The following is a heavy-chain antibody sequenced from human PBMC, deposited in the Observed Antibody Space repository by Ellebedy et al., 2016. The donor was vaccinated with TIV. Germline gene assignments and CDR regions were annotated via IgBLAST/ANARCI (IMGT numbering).Heavy chain of an antibody. Sequence: GESLKISXAASGFTFSSYSMNWVRQAPGKGLEWVAVISYDGSNKYYADSVKGRFTISRDNSKNTLYLQMNSLRAEDTAVYYCAKGGEYYYDSSEDWYFDLWGRGTLVTVSS. J-gene: IGHJ2*01. CDR3: AKGGEYYYDSSEDWYFDL. V-gene: IGHV3-30*18. CDR2: ISYDGSNK. CDR1: GFTFSSYS. D-gene: IGHD3-22*01.